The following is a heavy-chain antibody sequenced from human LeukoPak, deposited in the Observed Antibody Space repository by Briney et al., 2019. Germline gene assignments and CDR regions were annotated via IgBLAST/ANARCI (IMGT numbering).Heavy chain of an antibody. Sequence: GRSLRLSCAASGFTFSSYGIHWVRQAPGKGLEWVAVISYDGSHKYYADSVKGRFTISRDNSKNTLYLQMNSLRAEDTAVYYCVPDPYCGGDCYFAVDYWGQGTLVTVSS. D-gene: IGHD2-21*02. J-gene: IGHJ4*02. CDR1: GFTFSSYG. V-gene: IGHV3-30*03. CDR2: ISYDGSHK. CDR3: VPDPYCGGDCYFAVDY.